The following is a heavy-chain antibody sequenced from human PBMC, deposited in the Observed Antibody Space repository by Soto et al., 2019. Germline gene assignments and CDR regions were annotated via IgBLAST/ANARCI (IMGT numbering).Heavy chain of an antibody. CDR3: TKGYCSRTSCYFDNYATDV. J-gene: IGHJ6*02. D-gene: IGHD2-2*01. CDR1: GFTFNTYA. Sequence: EVQLLESGGGLVQPGGSLRLSCAASGFTFNTYAMSWVRQAPGKGLEWVSAISGSGGSTHYADSVKGRFTISRDNSKNTVYLQMNSLRAEDTAVYYCTKGYCSRTSCYFDNYATDVWGQGTAVTVSS. CDR2: ISGSGGST. V-gene: IGHV3-23*01.